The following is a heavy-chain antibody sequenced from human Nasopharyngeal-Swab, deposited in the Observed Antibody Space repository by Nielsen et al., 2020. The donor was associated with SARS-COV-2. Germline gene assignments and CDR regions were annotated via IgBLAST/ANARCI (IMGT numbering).Heavy chain of an antibody. V-gene: IGHV4-59*01. D-gene: IGHD6-13*01. CDR2: IYYSGST. Sequence: WIRQPPGKGLEWIGYIYYSGSTNYNPSLKSRVTISVDTSKNQFSLKLSSVTAADTAVYYCARGRAAAVDYWGKGTLVTVAS. J-gene: IGHJ4*02. CDR3: ARGRAAAVDY.